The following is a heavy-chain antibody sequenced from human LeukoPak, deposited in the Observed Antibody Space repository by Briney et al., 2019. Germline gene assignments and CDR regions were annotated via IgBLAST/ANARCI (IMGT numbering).Heavy chain of an antibody. Sequence: SETLSLSCAVYGGSFSGYHWSWIRQPPGKGLEWIGEINRSGSTKYNPSLKSRVTISLDTSKNQFSLKLSSVASADTAVYYCTPYTTRNFGFDYWGQGTLVTVSS. CDR2: INRSGST. D-gene: IGHD2-2*02. V-gene: IGHV4-34*01. CDR1: GGSFSGYH. CDR3: TPYTTRNFGFDY. J-gene: IGHJ4*02.